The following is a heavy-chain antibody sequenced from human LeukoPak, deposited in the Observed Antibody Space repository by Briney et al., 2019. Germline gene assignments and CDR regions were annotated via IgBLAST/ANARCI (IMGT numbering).Heavy chain of an antibody. V-gene: IGHV3-30*18. CDR1: GFTFSSYG. CDR3: AKDKIAVASPGYGMDV. Sequence: PGGSLRLSCAASGFTFSSYGMHWVRQAPGKGLEWVAVISYDGSNKYYADSVKGRFTISGDNSKNTLYLQMNSLRAEDTAVYYCAKDKIAVASPGYGMDVWGQGTTVTVSS. D-gene: IGHD6-19*01. J-gene: IGHJ6*02. CDR2: ISYDGSNK.